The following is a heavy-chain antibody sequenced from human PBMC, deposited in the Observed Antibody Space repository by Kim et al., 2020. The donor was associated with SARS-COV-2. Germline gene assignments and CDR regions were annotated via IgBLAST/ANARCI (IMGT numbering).Heavy chain of an antibody. D-gene: IGHD3-9*01. CDR3: ARGEWDYDILTGYSYLPYFAY. CDR2: INHSGST. J-gene: IGHJ4*02. CDR1: GGSFSGYY. V-gene: IGHV4-34*01. Sequence: SETLSLTCAVYGGSFSGYYWSWIRQPPGKGLEWIGEINHSGSTNYNPSLKSRVTISVDTSKNQFSLKLSSVTAADTAVYYCARGEWDYDILTGYSYLPYFAYWGQGTLVTVSS.